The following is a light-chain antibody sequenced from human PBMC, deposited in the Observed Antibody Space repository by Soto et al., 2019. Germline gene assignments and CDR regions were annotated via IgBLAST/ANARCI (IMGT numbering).Light chain of an antibody. J-gene: IGLJ2*01. CDR2: EVF. CDR1: SGDIGGFDY. V-gene: IGLV2-14*01. Sequence: QAVVTQPASVSGSPGQSITISCTGTSGDIGGFDYVSWYQHHPDKVPKLMIYEVFNRPSGISNRFSGSKSGNTASLTISGLQTEDEAVYYCSSYTNDNTLIFGGGTKLTVL. CDR3: SSYTNDNTLI.